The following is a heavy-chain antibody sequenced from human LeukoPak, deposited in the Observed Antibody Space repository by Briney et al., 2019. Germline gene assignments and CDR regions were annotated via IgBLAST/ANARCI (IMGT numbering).Heavy chain of an antibody. D-gene: IGHD6-19*01. CDR1: XYTFXGXX. Sequence: XXXKAXXYTFXGXXMHWVRXAPGQXLEXXXWIXPNSGGTNYAQKFQGWVTMTRDTSISTAYMELSRLRSDDTAVYYCARGDGSGWYTGDFDYWGQGTLVTVSS. V-gene: IGHV1-2*04. CDR2: IXPNSGGT. CDR3: ARGDGSGWYTGDFDY. J-gene: IGHJ4*02.